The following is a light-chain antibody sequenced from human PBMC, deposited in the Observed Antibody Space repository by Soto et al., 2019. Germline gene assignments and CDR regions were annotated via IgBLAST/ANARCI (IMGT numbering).Light chain of an antibody. CDR2: EVS. CDR1: SSDVGDDNY. V-gene: IGLV2-8*01. Sequence: QSVLTQPPSASGSPGQSVTISCTGTSSDVGDDNYVSWYQRHPGKAPKLMISEVSKRPSGVPDRFSGSKSGNTASLTVSGFQAEDEADYYRSSYAGSNNFVFGTGTKLTVL. CDR3: SSYAGSNNFV. J-gene: IGLJ1*01.